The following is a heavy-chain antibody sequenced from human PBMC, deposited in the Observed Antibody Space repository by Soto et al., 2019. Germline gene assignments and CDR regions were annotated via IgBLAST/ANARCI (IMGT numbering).Heavy chain of an antibody. V-gene: IGHV3-23*01. CDR1: GFTFSTYA. D-gene: IGHD3-3*01. Sequence: EEQLLESGGDLVQPGGSLRLSCAASGFTFSTYAMSWVRQAPGKGLEWVSTIYGSGDRIYYADSVKGRFTISRDNSKNTLYLQMNSLGAEDTAVYYCAKGPISPYGMDVWGQGTTVTVSS. J-gene: IGHJ6*01. CDR2: IYGSGDRI. CDR3: AKGPISPYGMDV.